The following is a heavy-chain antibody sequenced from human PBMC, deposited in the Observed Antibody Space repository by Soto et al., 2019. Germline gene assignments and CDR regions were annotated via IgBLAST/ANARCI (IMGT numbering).Heavy chain of an antibody. J-gene: IGHJ4*02. D-gene: IGHD2-15*01. CDR1: GFTFSNAW. V-gene: IGHV3-15*01. CDR2: MRSKTDGGTA. CDR3: ITENIVMDVAAVYFDY. Sequence: EVHLVESGGGLVKPGGSLRLSCVGSGFTFSNAWMNWVRQVPGKGLEWVGRMRSKTDGGTADYAAPVKGRFTISRDYSKNTLFLQMNSLKTEDTAVYYCITENIVMDVAAVYFDYWGQGALFTVSS.